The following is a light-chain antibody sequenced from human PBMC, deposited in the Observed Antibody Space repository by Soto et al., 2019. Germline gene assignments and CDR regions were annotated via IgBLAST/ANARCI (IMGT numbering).Light chain of an antibody. CDR1: QSVSSY. V-gene: IGKV1-39*01. J-gene: IGKJ1*01. CDR2: AAS. CDR3: QQSYSAPWT. Sequence: DVQMTQSPSSLSASVGDRVTITCRASQSVSSYLNWYQQKPGKAPKFLIYAASSLQSGVPSRFSGRGSGTDFTLTITSLQPEDFATYYCQQSYSAPWTFGQGTKVE.